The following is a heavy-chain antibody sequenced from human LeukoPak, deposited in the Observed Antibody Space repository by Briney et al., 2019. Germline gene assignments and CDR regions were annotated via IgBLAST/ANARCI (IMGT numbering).Heavy chain of an antibody. CDR3: ARSNNDGDYLGVGFDY. Sequence: GASVTVSCKTSGYTFIKYAINWVRQAPGQGLEWMGWINTNTGNPTYAQGFTGHFVFSLDTSVSTAYLQINSLATEDTAIYYCARSNNDGDYLGVGFDYWGQGALVTVSS. J-gene: IGHJ4*02. CDR1: GYTFIKYA. V-gene: IGHV7-4-1*02. D-gene: IGHD4-17*01. CDR2: INTNTGNP.